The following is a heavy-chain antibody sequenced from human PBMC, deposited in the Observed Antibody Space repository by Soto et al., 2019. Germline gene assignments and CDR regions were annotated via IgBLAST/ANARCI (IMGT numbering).Heavy chain of an antibody. D-gene: IGHD3-10*01. CDR3: ARGDRGGSGSPASYYYSGLDV. Sequence: ASVKVSCKASGGTFSSYAISWVRQAPGQGLEWMGGIIPIFGTANYAQKFQGRVTITADKSTSTAYMELNSLRIEDTALYYCARGDRGGSGSPASYYYSGLDVWGQGATVTVSS. CDR2: IIPIFGTA. J-gene: IGHJ6*02. V-gene: IGHV1-69*06. CDR1: GGTFSSYA.